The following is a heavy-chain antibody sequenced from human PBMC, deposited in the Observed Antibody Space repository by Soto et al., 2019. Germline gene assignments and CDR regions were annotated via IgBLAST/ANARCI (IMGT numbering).Heavy chain of an antibody. CDR3: ARDQRALLAVYGMDV. V-gene: IGHV3-53*01. J-gene: IGHJ6*02. CDR1: GFNVGRNY. Sequence: PGGSLRLSCTASGFNVGRNYMSWVRQAPGKGLEWVSVIYSGGTTYYADSVKGRFTISRDNSKNTLYLQMNTLRAEDTAVYYCARDQRALLAVYGMDVWGQGTTVTSP. CDR2: IYSGGTT.